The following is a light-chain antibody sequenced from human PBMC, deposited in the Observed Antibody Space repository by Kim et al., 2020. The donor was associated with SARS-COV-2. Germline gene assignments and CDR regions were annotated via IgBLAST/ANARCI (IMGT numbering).Light chain of an antibody. CDR2: DVS. V-gene: IGLV2-14*04. CDR3: NSYTSSSTLV. CDR1: SSDVGGYNY. Sequence: GQWITISCTGTSSDVGGYNYVSWYQQHPGKAPKLMIYDVSKRPSGVSNRFSGSKSGNTASLTISGLQAEDEADYYCNSYTSSSTLVFGGGTQLTVL. J-gene: IGLJ3*02.